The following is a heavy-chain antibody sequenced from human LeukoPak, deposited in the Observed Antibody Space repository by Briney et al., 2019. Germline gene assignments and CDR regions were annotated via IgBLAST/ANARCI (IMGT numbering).Heavy chain of an antibody. CDR1: GFTFSSYA. CDR2: MSYDGSNK. Sequence: GGSLRLSCAASGFTFSSYAMHWVRRAPGKGLEWVTLMSYDGSNKYYTDSVKGRFTISRDNSKDTLYLQMNSLRAEDTAVYYCARSTPAYSYGVDYWGQGTLVTVSS. V-gene: IGHV3-30-3*01. D-gene: IGHD5-18*01. CDR3: ARSTPAYSYGVDY. J-gene: IGHJ4*02.